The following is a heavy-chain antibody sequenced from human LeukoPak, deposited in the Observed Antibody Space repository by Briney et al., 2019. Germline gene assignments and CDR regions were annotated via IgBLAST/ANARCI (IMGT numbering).Heavy chain of an antibody. Sequence: SETLSLTCTVSGGSISSYYWSWIRQPPGKGLEWIGYIYYSGSANYNPSLKSRVTISVDTSKNQFSLKLSSVTAAHTAVYYCARSVYGGAFDIWGQGTMVTVSS. V-gene: IGHV4-59*01. CDR1: GGSISSYY. CDR2: IYYSGSA. J-gene: IGHJ3*02. D-gene: IGHD1-14*01. CDR3: ARSVYGGAFDI.